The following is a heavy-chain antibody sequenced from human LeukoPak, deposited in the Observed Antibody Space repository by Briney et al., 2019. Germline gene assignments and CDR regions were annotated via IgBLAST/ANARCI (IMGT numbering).Heavy chain of an antibody. V-gene: IGHV4-59*08. Sequence: SETLSLTCTVSGGSISTYYWSWIRQPPAKGLEWIGYIYYSESTNYNPSLKRRVTISVDTSRNQFSLKLSSVTAADTAVYYCARQRDRSGYYGDFDYWGQGTLVTVSS. CDR1: GGSISTYY. CDR3: ARQRDRSGYYGDFDY. CDR2: IYYSEST. J-gene: IGHJ4*02. D-gene: IGHD3-22*01.